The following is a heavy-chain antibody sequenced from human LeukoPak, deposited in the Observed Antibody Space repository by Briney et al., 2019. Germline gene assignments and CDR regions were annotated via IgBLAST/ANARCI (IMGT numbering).Heavy chain of an antibody. Sequence: GGSLRLSCAASGFTFTSYYMHWVRQAPGQGLEWMGIINPSGGSTSYAQKFQGRVTMTRDTSTSTVYMELSSLRSEDTAVYYCARPSIPDDAFDIWGQGTMVTVSS. V-gene: IGHV1-46*01. CDR2: INPSGGST. CDR3: ARPSIPDDAFDI. J-gene: IGHJ3*02. CDR1: GFTFTSYY. D-gene: IGHD3-3*02.